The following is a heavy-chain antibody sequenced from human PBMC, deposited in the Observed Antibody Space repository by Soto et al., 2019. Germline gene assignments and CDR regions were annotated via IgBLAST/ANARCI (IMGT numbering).Heavy chain of an antibody. V-gene: IGHV4-34*01. CDR2: INHSGST. CDR1: FY. J-gene: IGHJ6*02. CDR3: ARGRNFCSGCSCYSEHHYFYYGMAV. D-gene: IGHD2-15*01. Sequence: FYWRRISKKKKKGLEWIGEINHSGSTNYNPSLKSRVTISVDTSKNQFSLKLSSVTAADTAVYYCARGRNFCSGCSCYSEHHYFYYGMAVRGQGTTVTVS.